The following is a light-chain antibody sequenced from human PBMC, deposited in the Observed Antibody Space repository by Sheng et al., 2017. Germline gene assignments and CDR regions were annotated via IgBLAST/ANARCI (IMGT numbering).Light chain of an antibody. V-gene: IGKV1-12*01. Sequence: DIQMTQSPSFVSASVGDRVTITCRASQGISGWLAWYQQKPGKAPELLIHAASSLQSGVPARFSGSGSGTEFSLTITSLQPDDFATYYCQQYNSFSPWTFGQGTKV. CDR3: QQYNSFSPWT. J-gene: IGKJ1*01. CDR1: QGISGW. CDR2: AAS.